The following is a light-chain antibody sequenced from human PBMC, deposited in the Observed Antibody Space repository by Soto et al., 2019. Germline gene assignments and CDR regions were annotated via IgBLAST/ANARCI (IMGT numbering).Light chain of an antibody. CDR2: AAS. J-gene: IGKJ5*01. Sequence: DVQMTQAASSVSSSVVRIITITCGASQGISSWLAWYQQKPGKAPKLLIYAASSLQSGVPSRFSGSGSGTHFTLTISSLQPEDFATYYCQQANTFPLTFGQGTRLEIK. V-gene: IGKV1D-12*01. CDR3: QQANTFPLT. CDR1: QGISSW.